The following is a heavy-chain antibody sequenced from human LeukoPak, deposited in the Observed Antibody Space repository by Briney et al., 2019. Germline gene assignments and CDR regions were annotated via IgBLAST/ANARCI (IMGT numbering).Heavy chain of an antibody. CDR2: ISGSGGST. J-gene: IGHJ3*02. D-gene: IGHD4-11*01. Sequence: GGSLRLSCAASGFTFSSYAMSWVRQAPGKGLEWVSAISGSGGSTYYTDSVKGRFTISRDNSRNTLYLQVNSLRAEDTAVYYCARVQLAALGGAFDIWSQGTMVTVSS. CDR1: GFTFSSYA. CDR3: ARVQLAALGGAFDI. V-gene: IGHV3-23*01.